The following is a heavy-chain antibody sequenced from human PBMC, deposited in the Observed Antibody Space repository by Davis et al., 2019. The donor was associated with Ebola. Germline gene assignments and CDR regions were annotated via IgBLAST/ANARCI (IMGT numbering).Heavy chain of an antibody. D-gene: IGHD1-26*01. V-gene: IGHV5-10-1*04. CDR1: GYSFTNYW. J-gene: IGHJ4*02. Sequence: KVSCKGSGYSFTNYWIGWVRQMPGKGLEWMGRIDPSDSYTNYSPSFQGQVTISADKSISTAHLQWSSLRASDTATYYCATGYSGSLAGGYFDYWGQGTLVTVSS. CDR3: ATGYSGSLAGGYFDY. CDR2: IDPSDSYT.